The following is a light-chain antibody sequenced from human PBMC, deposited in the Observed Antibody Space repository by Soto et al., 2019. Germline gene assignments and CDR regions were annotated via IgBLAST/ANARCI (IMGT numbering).Light chain of an antibody. Sequence: QSVLTRPPSASGSPGQSVTISCTGTSSDVGGYNYVSWYQQHPGKAPKLMIYEVSERPSGVPDRFSGSKSGNTASLTVSGLQADDEADYYCSSYVGSNNFVFGPGTKVTVL. V-gene: IGLV2-8*01. J-gene: IGLJ1*01. CDR1: SSDVGGYNY. CDR2: EVS. CDR3: SSYVGSNNFV.